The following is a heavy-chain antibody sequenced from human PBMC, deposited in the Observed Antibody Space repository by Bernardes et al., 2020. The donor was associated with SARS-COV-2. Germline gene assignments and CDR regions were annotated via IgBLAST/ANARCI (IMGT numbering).Heavy chain of an antibody. CDR2: ISHTWTT. CDR3: ASDRRGTYLDY. Sequence: SETLSLTCTVSGGSLSSVSYFWTWIRQSPGMGLEWIAFISHTWTTNYNPSLESRVTISMDTSKNQISLRLTSVTAADTAIYYCASDRRGTYLDYWGQGTRVTVSS. V-gene: IGHV4-61*01. CDR1: GGSLSSVSYF. J-gene: IGHJ4*02.